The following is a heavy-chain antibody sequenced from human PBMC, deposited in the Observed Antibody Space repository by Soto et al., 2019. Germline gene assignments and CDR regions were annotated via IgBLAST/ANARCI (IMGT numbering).Heavy chain of an antibody. Sequence: GASVKVSCKASGYTFTRSHMHWVRQAPGQGLEWMGFINVATGNARYSRKFQGRVILTRDTSASTIHMELSGLTTEDTAVYYCVCYGDFASIEVNDLWGQGALVTVS. CDR1: GYTFTRSH. D-gene: IGHD2-21*01. CDR3: VCYGDFASIEVNDL. V-gene: IGHV1-3*01. J-gene: IGHJ4*02. CDR2: INVATGNA.